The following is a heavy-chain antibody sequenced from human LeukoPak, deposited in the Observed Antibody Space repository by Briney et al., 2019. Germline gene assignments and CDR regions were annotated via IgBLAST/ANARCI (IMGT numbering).Heavy chain of an antibody. CDR3: ARAKRGYTYGSQKSNWYLDL. V-gene: IGHV4-59*01. J-gene: IGHJ2*01. Sequence: SETLSLTCTVAGASISSNYWSWIRQSPGKGLEWIGFIRNTGSTSYNPSLKSPVTISIETSKNQFSLRMSSVTAADTAVYYCARAKRGYTYGSQKSNWYLDLWGRGTLVTVSS. D-gene: IGHD5-18*01. CDR2: IRNTGST. CDR1: GASISSNY.